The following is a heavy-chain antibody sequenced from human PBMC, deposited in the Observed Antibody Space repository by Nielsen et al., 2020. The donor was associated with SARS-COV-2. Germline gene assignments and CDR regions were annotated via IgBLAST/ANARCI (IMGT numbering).Heavy chain of an antibody. V-gene: IGHV1-18*04. CDR2: ISAYNGNT. D-gene: IGHD3-3*01. Sequence: ASVKVSCKASGYTFTNNYMHWVRQAPGQGLEWMGWISAYNGNTDYAQNFQGRVTMTTDTSTSTAYMELRSLRSDDTAVYYCARGANYDFWSGYSGYGLDVWGQGTTVTVSS. CDR1: GYTFTNNY. CDR3: ARGANYDFWSGYSGYGLDV. J-gene: IGHJ6*02.